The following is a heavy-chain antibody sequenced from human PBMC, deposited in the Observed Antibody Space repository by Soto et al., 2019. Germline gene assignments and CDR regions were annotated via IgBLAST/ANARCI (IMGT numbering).Heavy chain of an antibody. V-gene: IGHV1-18*01. CDR1: GFRFSDYG. J-gene: IGHJ3*01. CDR3: ARSYYLADAFDV. D-gene: IGHD3-16*01. CDR2: ISAFNGNT. Sequence: ASVKVSCKASGFRFSDYGFNWLRQAPGQGLEWMGWISAFNGNTETAQGLQDRVTMTTDSSTTTAHMDLTNLTTDDAAIYYCARSYYLADAFDVWGQGTMVTV.